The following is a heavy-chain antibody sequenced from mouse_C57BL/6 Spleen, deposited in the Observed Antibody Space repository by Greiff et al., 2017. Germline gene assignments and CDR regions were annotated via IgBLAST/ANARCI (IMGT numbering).Heavy chain of an antibody. Sequence: QLKQSGAELAKPGASVKLSCKASGYTFTSHWMHWVKQRPGQGLEWIGYINPSSGYTKYNQKFKDKATLTADKSSSTAYMQLGSLTDEDSAVYYCARGTMITATRSWFAYWGQGTLVTVSA. J-gene: IGHJ3*01. CDR1: GYTFTSHW. V-gene: IGHV1-7*01. CDR3: ARGTMITATRSWFAY. D-gene: IGHD2-4*01. CDR2: INPSSGYT.